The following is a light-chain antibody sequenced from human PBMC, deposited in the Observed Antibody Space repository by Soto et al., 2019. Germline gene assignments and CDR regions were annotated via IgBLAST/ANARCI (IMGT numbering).Light chain of an antibody. V-gene: IGKV1-5*03. CDR2: KAS. CDR3: QHYNSYSEA. Sequence: DIHMTQSPSSLSASVGDRVTITCRASQSIDNWLAWYQQQPGKAPKLLIYKASTLKSGVPSRLSGSGSGTDFTLTISSLKPDDFATYYCQHYNSYSEAFGQGTKVDIK. J-gene: IGKJ1*01. CDR1: QSIDNW.